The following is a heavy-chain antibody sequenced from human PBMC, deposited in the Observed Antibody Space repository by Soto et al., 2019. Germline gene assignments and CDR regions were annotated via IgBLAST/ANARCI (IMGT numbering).Heavy chain of an antibody. CDR1: GGSFSGYY. V-gene: IGHV4-34*01. CDR2: INHSGST. D-gene: IGHD2-15*01. Sequence: SETLSLTCAVYGGSFSGYYWSWIRQPPGKGLEWIGEINHSGSTNYNPSLKSRVTISVDTSKNQFSLKLSSVTAVDTAVYYCARGLSGELVAATPGWFDPWGQGTLVTVSS. J-gene: IGHJ5*02. CDR3: ARGLSGELVAATPGWFDP.